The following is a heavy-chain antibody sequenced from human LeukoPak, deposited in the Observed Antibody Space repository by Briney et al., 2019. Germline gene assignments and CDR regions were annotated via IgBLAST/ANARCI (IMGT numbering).Heavy chain of an antibody. CDR1: GGSINNYY. Sequence: SETLSLTCTVSGGSINNYYWSWVRQPPGKGLEWIGNIYYNGSTNYNPSLKSRVTISIDTSKNQFSLKVGSVTAADTAVYYCAKGPLTEVAGTTWDYWGQGTPVTVSS. D-gene: IGHD6-19*01. V-gene: IGHV4-59*01. J-gene: IGHJ4*02. CDR3: AKGPLTEVAGTTWDY. CDR2: IYYNGST.